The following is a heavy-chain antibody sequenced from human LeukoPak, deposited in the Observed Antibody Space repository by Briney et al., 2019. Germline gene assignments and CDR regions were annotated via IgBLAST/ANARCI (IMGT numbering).Heavy chain of an antibody. CDR2: ISGSGGST. CDR3: AKGPIYYYDSSGYQAPFDY. Sequence: GGSLRLSCAASGFTFSSYAMSWVRQAPGKGLEWVSAISGSGGSTYYADSVKGRFTISRDNSKNTLCLQMNSLRAEDTAVYYCAKGPIYYYDSSGYQAPFDYWGQGTLVTVSS. J-gene: IGHJ4*02. D-gene: IGHD3-22*01. V-gene: IGHV3-23*01. CDR1: GFTFSSYA.